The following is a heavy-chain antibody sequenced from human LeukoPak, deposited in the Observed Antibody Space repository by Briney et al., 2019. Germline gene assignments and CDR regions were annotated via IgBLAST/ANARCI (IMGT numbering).Heavy chain of an antibody. V-gene: IGHV3-15*01. Sequence: ETLSLTCTVSGGSISSYYWSWVRQAPGKGLEWVGRIKSKTDGGPTDYAAAVKGRFTISRDDSENTLYLQMDSLKTEDTAVYYCTTDSVGRWGQGTLVTVSS. CDR2: IKSKTDGGPT. CDR1: GGSISSYY. J-gene: IGHJ5*02. CDR3: TTDSVGR.